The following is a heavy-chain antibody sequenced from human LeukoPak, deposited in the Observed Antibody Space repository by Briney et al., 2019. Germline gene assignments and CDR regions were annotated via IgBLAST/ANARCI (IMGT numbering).Heavy chain of an antibody. Sequence: GGSLRLSCAASGFTFSSYSMNWVRQAPGKGLEWVSSISSSSSYIYYADSVKGRFTISRDNAKNSLYLQVNSLRAEDTAVYYCARDSEWELDEYFQHWGQGTLVTVSS. V-gene: IGHV3-21*01. J-gene: IGHJ1*01. CDR3: ARDSEWELDEYFQH. CDR1: GFTFSSYS. D-gene: IGHD1-26*01. CDR2: ISSSSSYI.